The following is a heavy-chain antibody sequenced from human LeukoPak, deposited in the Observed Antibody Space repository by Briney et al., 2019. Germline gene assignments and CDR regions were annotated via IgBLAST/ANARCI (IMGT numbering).Heavy chain of an antibody. CDR2: ISAYNGKT. Sequence: ASVKVSCKASGYTFTTYGISWVRQAPGQGLEWMRWISAYNGKTYYAQKFQGRVTMTTDTSTSTVYMELSSLRSEDTAVYYCARVTGGKYAFDIWGQGTMVTVSS. D-gene: IGHD1-26*01. CDR3: ARVTGGKYAFDI. V-gene: IGHV1-18*01. J-gene: IGHJ3*02. CDR1: GYTFTTYG.